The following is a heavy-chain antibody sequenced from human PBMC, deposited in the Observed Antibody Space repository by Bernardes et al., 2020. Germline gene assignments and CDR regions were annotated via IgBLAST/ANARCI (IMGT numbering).Heavy chain of an antibody. CDR2: ISGSGSSM. J-gene: IGHJ6*04. Sequence: GGSLRLSCATSGFSFSIYAMNWVRQAPGKGLEWVSVISGSGSSMYYADSVKGRFTISRDNSKNTLYLQMNSLRVEDTAVYYCASAYCSGGSCPNLYHYYGMDVWGKGTTVTVSP. CDR3: ASAYCSGGSCPNLYHYYGMDV. V-gene: IGHV3-23*01. D-gene: IGHD2-15*01. CDR1: GFSFSIYA.